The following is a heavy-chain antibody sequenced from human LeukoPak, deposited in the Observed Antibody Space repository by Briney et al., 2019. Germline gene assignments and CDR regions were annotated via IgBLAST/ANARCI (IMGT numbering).Heavy chain of an antibody. V-gene: IGHV3-30*04. CDR1: GFTFSSYA. J-gene: IGHJ5*02. CDR3: ARHTYYYDSSGYYEGWFDP. D-gene: IGHD3-22*01. CDR2: ISYDGSNK. Sequence: GGSLRLSCAASGFTFSSYAMHWVRQAPGKGLEWVAVISYDGSNKYYADSVKGRFTISRDNSENTLYLQMNSLRAEDTAVYYCARHTYYYDSSGYYEGWFDPWGQGTLVTVSS.